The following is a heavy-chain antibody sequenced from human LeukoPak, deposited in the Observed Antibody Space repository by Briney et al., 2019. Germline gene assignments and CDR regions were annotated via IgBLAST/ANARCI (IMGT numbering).Heavy chain of an antibody. V-gene: IGHV3-20*04. CDR2: INWNGGST. Sequence: PGGSLRLSCAASGFTFDDYEMSWVRQAPGKGLEWVSGINWNGGSTGYADSVKGRFTISRDNAKNSLYLQMNSLRDEDTAVYYCAREYDILTGGFDYWGQGTLVIVSS. CDR3: AREYDILTGGFDY. D-gene: IGHD3-9*01. J-gene: IGHJ4*02. CDR1: GFTFDDYE.